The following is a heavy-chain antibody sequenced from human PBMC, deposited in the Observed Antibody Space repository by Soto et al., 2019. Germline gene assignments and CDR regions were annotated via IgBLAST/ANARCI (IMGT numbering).Heavy chain of an antibody. V-gene: IGHV3-74*01. D-gene: IGHD3-16*01. CDR1: ATPFNNYW. J-gene: IGHJ4*02. CDR3: ATDDGRGLRY. CDR2: THTVATLI. Sequence: PAGSLRPSCPVSATPFNNYWMDWIRHAPRKGLMWVSHTHTVATLINYGDSVKGRSTISRDNAENALYLQMNGLGVEDTATYYCATDDGRGLRYWGQGTLVTVSS.